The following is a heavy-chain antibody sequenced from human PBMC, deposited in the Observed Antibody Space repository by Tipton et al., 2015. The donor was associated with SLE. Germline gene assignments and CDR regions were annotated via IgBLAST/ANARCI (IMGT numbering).Heavy chain of an antibody. CDR1: GGSISSGSYY. D-gene: IGHD6-6*01. CDR3: ARLKSGVRKSSSARQRDWYFDL. J-gene: IGHJ2*01. CDR2: IYTSGST. Sequence: LRLSCTVSGGSISSGSYYWSWIRQPAGKGLEWIGRIYTSGSTNYNPSLKSRVTISVDTSKNQFSLKLSSVTAADTAVYYCARLKSGVRKSSSARQRDWYFDLWGRGTLVTVSS. V-gene: IGHV4-61*02.